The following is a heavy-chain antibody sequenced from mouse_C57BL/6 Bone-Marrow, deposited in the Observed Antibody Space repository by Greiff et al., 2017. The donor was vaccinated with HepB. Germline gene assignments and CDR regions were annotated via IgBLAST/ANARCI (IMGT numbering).Heavy chain of an antibody. CDR1: GYTFTSYW. CDR2: IHPNSGST. V-gene: IGHV1-64*01. CDR3: ARSRAYYYGSSYLY. D-gene: IGHD1-1*01. J-gene: IGHJ2*01. Sequence: QVQLQQPGAELVKPGASVKFSCKASGYTFTSYWMHWVKQRPGQGLEWIGMIHPNSGSTNYNEKFKSKATLTVDKSSSTAYMQLSSLTSDDSAVYYCARSRAYYYGSSYLYWGQGTTLTVSS.